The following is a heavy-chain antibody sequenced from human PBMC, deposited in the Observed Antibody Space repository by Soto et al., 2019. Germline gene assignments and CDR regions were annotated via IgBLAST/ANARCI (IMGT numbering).Heavy chain of an antibody. CDR2: MRPNTGNS. V-gene: IGHV1-8*01. J-gene: IGHJ4*02. CDR3: ARRAETNGWNAFGADKYYFDF. D-gene: IGHD1-1*01. CDR1: GYTFTSYD. Sequence: QVQLVQSGAEVRKPGASVKVSCEASGYTFTSYDIYWVRQATGQGLEWMGWMRPNTGNSGYAEKFKGRVTMTSDTSISTAHIELSSLRYENTAVYYCARRAETNGWNAFGADKYYFDFWGQGTLVTVSS.